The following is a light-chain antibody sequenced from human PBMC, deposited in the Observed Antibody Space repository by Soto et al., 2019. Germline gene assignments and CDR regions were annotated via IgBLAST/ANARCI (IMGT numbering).Light chain of an antibody. J-gene: IGLJ1*01. CDR1: KIGSKI. CDR3: QVWASTAEFFV. Sequence: SYELTQPPSVSVAPGQTAKITCGGDKIGSKIVHWYKQRPGQAPVAVVFDATDRPSGIPDRISAPRSGDTANLTISRVDAGHEADYYCQVWASTAEFFVFGSGTKVTVL. V-gene: IGLV3-21*02. CDR2: DAT.